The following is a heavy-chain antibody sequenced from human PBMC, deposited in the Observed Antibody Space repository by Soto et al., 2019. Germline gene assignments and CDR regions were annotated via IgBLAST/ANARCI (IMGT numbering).Heavy chain of an antibody. CDR3: ARLLITMVRAVIPSDGCFDP. J-gene: IGHJ5*02. Sequence: SGESLKISCKGSGYSFITYWIGWVRQMPGKGLEWMAMIYPADSETRYSPSFQGHVTISADKSISTAYLQWSSLKASDTAIYYCARLLITMVRAVIPSDGCFDPWGQGTLVTVSS. D-gene: IGHD3-10*01. CDR2: IYPADSET. CDR1: GYSFITYW. V-gene: IGHV5-51*01.